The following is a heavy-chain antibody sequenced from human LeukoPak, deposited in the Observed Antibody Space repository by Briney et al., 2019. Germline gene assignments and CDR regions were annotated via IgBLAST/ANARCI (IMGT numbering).Heavy chain of an antibody. Sequence: SETPSLTCTVSGGPISSYCWSWIRQPPGKGLEWIGHIYYSGSTNYNPSLKSRVTISVDTSKNQFSLKLSSVTAADTAVYYCARDRGIAAASDAFDIWGQGTMVTVSS. D-gene: IGHD6-13*01. V-gene: IGHV4-59*01. CDR3: ARDRGIAAASDAFDI. J-gene: IGHJ3*02. CDR1: GGPISSYC. CDR2: IYYSGST.